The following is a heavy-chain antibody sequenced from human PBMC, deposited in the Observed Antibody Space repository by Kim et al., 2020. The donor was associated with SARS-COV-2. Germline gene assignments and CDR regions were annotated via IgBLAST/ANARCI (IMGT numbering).Heavy chain of an antibody. CDR2: IYPGDSDT. CDR3: ARLGDYYDSLSRFDY. V-gene: IGHV5-51*01. J-gene: IGHJ4*02. D-gene: IGHD3-22*01. Sequence: GESLKISCKGSGYSFTSYWIGWVRQMPGKGLEWMGIIYPGDSDTRYSPSFQGQVTISADKSISTAYLQWSSLKASDTAMYYCARLGDYYDSLSRFDYWGQGTLVTVSS. CDR1: GYSFTSYW.